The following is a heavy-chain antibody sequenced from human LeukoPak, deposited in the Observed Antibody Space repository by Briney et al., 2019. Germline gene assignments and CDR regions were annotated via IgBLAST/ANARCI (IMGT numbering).Heavy chain of an antibody. CDR3: ARDRPHNWFDP. J-gene: IGHJ5*02. Sequence: SETLSLTCTVSGGSISSYYWSWLRQPAGKGLEWIGRIYTSGSTNYNPSLKSRVTISVDTSKNQFSLKLSSVTAADTAVYYCARDRPHNWFDPWGQGTLVTVSP. V-gene: IGHV4-4*07. CDR1: GGSISSYY. CDR2: IYTSGST.